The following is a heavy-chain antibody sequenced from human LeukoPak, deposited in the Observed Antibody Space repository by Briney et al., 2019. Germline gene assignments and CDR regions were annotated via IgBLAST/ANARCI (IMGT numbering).Heavy chain of an antibody. V-gene: IGHV3-20*04. J-gene: IGHJ4*02. CDR2: INWNGGNT. CDR1: GFTFDDYG. Sequence: PGGSLRLSCAASGFTFDDYGMSWVRQAPGKGLEWVSGINWNGGNTGYADSVKGRLTISRDNAKNSLYLQMNSLRAEDTALYYCAREYYDFWSGYYSYWGQGTLVTVSS. CDR3: AREYYDFWSGYYSY. D-gene: IGHD3-3*01.